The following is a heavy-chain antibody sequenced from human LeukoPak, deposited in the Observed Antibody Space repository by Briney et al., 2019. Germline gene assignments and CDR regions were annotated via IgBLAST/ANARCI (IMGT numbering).Heavy chain of an antibody. Sequence: PSETLSLTCTVSGGSISSGSYYWSWIRQPPGKGLEWIGYIYYSGSTNYNPSLKSRVTISVDTSKNQFSLKLSSVTAADTAVYYCARLTPYYDILTGYYHSRLSHFDYWGQGTLVTVSS. CDR1: GGSISSGSYY. CDR3: ARLTPYYDILTGYYHSRLSHFDY. CDR2: IYYSGST. J-gene: IGHJ4*02. D-gene: IGHD3-9*01. V-gene: IGHV4-61*01.